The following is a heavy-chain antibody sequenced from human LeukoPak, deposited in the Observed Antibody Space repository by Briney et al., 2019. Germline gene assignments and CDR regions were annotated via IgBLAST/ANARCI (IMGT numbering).Heavy chain of an antibody. V-gene: IGHV4-34*01. CDR2: AHQSGSS. Sequence: SETLSLTCAVYGGSFSGYYWSWIRQSPGRGLEWIGEAHQSGSSDYNSSLKSRVTISVDTSKNQFSLKLSSVTAADTAVYYCARGEVAAAGIDYWGQGTLVTVSS. J-gene: IGHJ4*02. D-gene: IGHD6-13*01. CDR3: ARGEVAAAGIDY. CDR1: GGSFSGYY.